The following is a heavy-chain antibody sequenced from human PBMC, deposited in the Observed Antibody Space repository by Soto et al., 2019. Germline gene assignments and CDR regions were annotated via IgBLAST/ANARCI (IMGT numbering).Heavy chain of an antibody. D-gene: IGHD2-15*01. V-gene: IGHV3-30*18. J-gene: IGHJ4*02. CDR2: ISYDGSNG. CDR3: AKDHRNGGSRVDY. CDR1: RFSFRAHG. Sequence: QVQLVESGGGVVQPGRSLRLSCAASRFSFRAHGMHWVRQAPGKGLEWVAVISYDGSNGYYADSVKGRFTISRDNSNNALYLQMSSLRPEDTAVYFCAKDHRNGGSRVDYWGQGTLVTVSS.